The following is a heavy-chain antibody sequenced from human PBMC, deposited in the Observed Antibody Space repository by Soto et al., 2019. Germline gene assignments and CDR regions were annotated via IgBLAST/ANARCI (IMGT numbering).Heavy chain of an antibody. V-gene: IGHV3-23*01. Sequence: GGSLRLSCAASGFTFSSYAMSWVRQAPGKGLEWVSAISGSGGSTYYADSVKGRFTISRDNSKNTLYLQMNSLGAEDTAVYYCAKDWDRMSYYDILTGYSPFDYWGQGTLVTVSS. CDR1: GFTFSSYA. J-gene: IGHJ4*02. CDR3: AKDWDRMSYYDILTGYSPFDY. CDR2: ISGSGGST. D-gene: IGHD3-9*01.